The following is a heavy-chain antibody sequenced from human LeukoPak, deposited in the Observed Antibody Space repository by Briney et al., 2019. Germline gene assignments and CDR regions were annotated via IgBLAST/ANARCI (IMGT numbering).Heavy chain of an antibody. V-gene: IGHV4-39*01. CDR3: ARHVVVTAADYYMDV. CDR1: GGSISSSSYY. CDR2: IYYSGST. Sequence: SETLSLTCTVSGGSISSSSYYWGWIRQPPGKGLEWIGSIYYSGSTYYNPSLKSRVTISVDTSKNQFSLKLSSVTAADTAVYYCARHVVVTAADYYMDVWGKGTTVTVSS. J-gene: IGHJ6*03. D-gene: IGHD2-2*01.